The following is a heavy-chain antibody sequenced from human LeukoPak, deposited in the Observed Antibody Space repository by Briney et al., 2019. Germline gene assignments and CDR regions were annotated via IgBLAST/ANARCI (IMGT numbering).Heavy chain of an antibody. V-gene: IGHV4-30-2*01. Sequence: PSETLSLTCAVSGGSISSGGYSWNWIRQPPGKGLEWIGYIYHSGSTYYNPSLESRVTISVDRSKNQFSLKLSSVTAADTAVYCCASGGYSYGFDYWGQGTLVTVSS. D-gene: IGHD5-18*01. CDR3: ASGGYSYGFDY. CDR2: IYHSGST. CDR1: GGSISSGGYS. J-gene: IGHJ4*02.